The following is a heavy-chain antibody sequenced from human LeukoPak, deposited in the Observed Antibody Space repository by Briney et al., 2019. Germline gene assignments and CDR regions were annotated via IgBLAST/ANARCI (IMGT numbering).Heavy chain of an antibody. J-gene: IGHJ3*02. CDR2: IYYSGST. CDR1: GGSISSGGYY. V-gene: IGHV4-31*03. D-gene: IGHD3-22*01. Sequence: SETLSLTCNVSGGSISSGGYYWSWIRQHPGKGLEWIGYIYYSGSTYYNPSLKSRVTISVDTSKNQFSLKLSSVTAADTAVYYCARPMIVGDDAFDIWGQGTMVTVSS. CDR3: ARPMIVGDDAFDI.